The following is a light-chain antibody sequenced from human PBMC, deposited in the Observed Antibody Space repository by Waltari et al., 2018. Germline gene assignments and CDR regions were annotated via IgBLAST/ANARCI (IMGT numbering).Light chain of an antibody. CDR1: QSVSRT. Sequence: EIVLTQSPGTLSLSPGERDTLSCRASQSVSRTLAWYQQKPGQAPRLLIYDASSRATGIPYRFSGSGSGTDFRLTISRLEPEDFAVYYCQKYGTLPATFGQGTKVEIK. V-gene: IGKV3-20*01. CDR2: DAS. J-gene: IGKJ1*01. CDR3: QKYGTLPAT.